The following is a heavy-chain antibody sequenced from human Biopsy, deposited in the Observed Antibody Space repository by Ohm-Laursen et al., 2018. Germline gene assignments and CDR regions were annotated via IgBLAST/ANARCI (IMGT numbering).Heavy chain of an antibody. CDR2: ISASDDSK. CDR3: ATGPVQMVYANLRGEFAS. CDR1: GFSVSSYD. Sequence: SLRLSCTAFGFSVSSYDMNWVRQAPGKGLEWVSSISASDDSKYYGDSVKGRFTISRDSSTNTLYLQMNGLRADDTAVYYCATGPVQMVYANLRGEFASWGQGALVTVSS. V-gene: IGHV3-23*01. J-gene: IGHJ5*02. D-gene: IGHD2-8*01.